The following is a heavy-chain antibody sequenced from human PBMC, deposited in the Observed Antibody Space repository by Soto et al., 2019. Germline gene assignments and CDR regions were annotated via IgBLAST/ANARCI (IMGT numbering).Heavy chain of an antibody. D-gene: IGHD3-22*01. CDR2: VNWNGVT. J-gene: IGHJ4*02. CDR3: AKNSDYDPEMFFDY. V-gene: IGHV3-23*01. Sequence: GGSLRLSCIASGFNFDDYGMAWVRQFPGKGLEWVSGVNWNGVTFYADSVRGRFTISRDNSKNTLYLQMNSLRADDTAVYYCAKNSDYDPEMFFDYWGQGALVTVSS. CDR1: GFNFDDYG.